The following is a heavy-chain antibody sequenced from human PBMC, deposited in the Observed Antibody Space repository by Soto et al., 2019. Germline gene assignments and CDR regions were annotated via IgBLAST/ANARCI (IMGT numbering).Heavy chain of an antibody. V-gene: IGHV3-23*01. Sequence: VQLLESGGGLVQPGGSLRLSCAASGFTFSSYAMSWVRQAPGKGLEWVSAISGSGGSTYYADSVKGRFTISRDNSKNTLYLQMNSLRAEDTAVYYCAKQAVTGYYYYYYGMDVWGQGTTVTVSS. J-gene: IGHJ6*02. D-gene: IGHD6-25*01. CDR3: AKQAVTGYYYYYYGMDV. CDR1: GFTFSSYA. CDR2: ISGSGGST.